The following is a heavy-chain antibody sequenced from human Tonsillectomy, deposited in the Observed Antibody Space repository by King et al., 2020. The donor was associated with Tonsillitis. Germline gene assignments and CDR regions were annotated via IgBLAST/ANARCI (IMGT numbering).Heavy chain of an antibody. CDR3: ARLWEYFDNVWGRSSEYYFDY. V-gene: IGHV3-7*01. D-gene: IGHD3-16*01. J-gene: IGHJ4*02. Sequence: VQLVESGGGLVQPGGSLRLSCAASGFTFSSYCMSWVRQAPGKGLEWVANIKENGGETYYVDSVKGRFTISRDNAKNSLYLKMNSRRAEDTAVYYCARLWEYFDNVWGRSSEYYFDYWGQGTLVTVSS. CDR2: IKENGGET. CDR1: GFTFSSYC.